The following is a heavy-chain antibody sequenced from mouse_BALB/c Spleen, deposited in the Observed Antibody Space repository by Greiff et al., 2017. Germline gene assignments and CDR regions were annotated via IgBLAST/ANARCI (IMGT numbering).Heavy chain of an antibody. J-gene: IGHJ4*01. CDR1: GFTFSSFG. CDR2: ISSGSSTI. CDR3: ARSYGNYPRYAMDY. D-gene: IGHD2-1*01. V-gene: IGHV5-17*02. Sequence: DVKLVESGGGLVQPGGSRKLSCAASGFTFSSFGMHWVRQAPEKGLEWVAYISSGSSTIYYADTVKGRFTISRDNPKNTLFLQMTSLRSEDTAMYYCARSYGNYPRYAMDYWGQGTSVTVSS.